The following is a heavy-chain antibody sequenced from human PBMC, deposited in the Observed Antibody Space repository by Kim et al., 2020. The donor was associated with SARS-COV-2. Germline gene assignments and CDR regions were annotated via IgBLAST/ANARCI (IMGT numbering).Heavy chain of an antibody. V-gene: IGHV5-51*01. D-gene: IGHD1-1*01. CDR3: ARRTGTPGAFDI. J-gene: IGHJ3*02. Sequence: RYSPSCQGQVTISADKSISTAYLQWSSLKASDTAMYYCARRTGTPGAFDIWGQGTMVTVSS.